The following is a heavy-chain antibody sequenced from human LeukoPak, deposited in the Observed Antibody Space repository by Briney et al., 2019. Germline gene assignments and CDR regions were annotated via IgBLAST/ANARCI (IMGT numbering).Heavy chain of an antibody. CDR1: GFTFSDYS. CDR2: ISSGPSTI. J-gene: IGHJ4*02. CDR3: ARDGECSGGTCYHDY. D-gene: IGHD2-15*01. Sequence: GGSLRLSCAASGFTFSDYSMSWIRQAPGKGLEWVSYISSGPSTIYYADSVKGQFTISRDNAMNSLYLQMNSLRAEDTAVYYCARDGECSGGTCYHDYWGQGTLVTVSS. V-gene: IGHV3-11*01.